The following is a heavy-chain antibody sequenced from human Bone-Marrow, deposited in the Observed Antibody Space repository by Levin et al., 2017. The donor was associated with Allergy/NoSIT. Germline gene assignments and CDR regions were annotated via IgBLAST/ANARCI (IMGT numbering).Heavy chain of an antibody. J-gene: IGHJ4*02. D-gene: IGHD3-3*01. CDR1: GFTFSSYE. V-gene: IGHV3-48*03. Sequence: GGSLRLSCAASGFTFSSYEMNWVRQAPGKGLEWVSYISSSGSTIYYADSVKGRFTISRDNAKNSLYLQMNSLRAEDTAVYYCAREDAYDFWSGYPDYWGQGTLVTVSS. CDR2: ISSSGSTI. CDR3: AREDAYDFWSGYPDY.